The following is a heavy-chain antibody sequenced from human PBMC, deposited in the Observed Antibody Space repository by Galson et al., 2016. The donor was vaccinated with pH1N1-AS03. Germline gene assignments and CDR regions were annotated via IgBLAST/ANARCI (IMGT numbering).Heavy chain of an antibody. D-gene: IGHD3-22*01. CDR2: IYYTGAT. V-gene: IGHV4-61*08. J-gene: IGHJ3*02. Sequence: SETLSLTCTVSGGSVSSGGYYWSWLRQPPGERLEWIAYIYYTGATNYNPSLKSRVTISIDTSKNQFSLNLSSVTAADTAVYFWSSERVYSDIRHPFDIWGQGTMVTVSS. CDR1: GGSVSSGGYY. CDR3: SSERVYSDIRHPFDI.